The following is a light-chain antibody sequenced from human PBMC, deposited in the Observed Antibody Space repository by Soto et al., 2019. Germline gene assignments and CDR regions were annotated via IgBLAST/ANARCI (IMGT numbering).Light chain of an antibody. CDR1: SSDVGGYNS. V-gene: IGLV2-14*01. CDR2: DVS. J-gene: IGLJ2*01. Sequence: QSALTQPASVSGSPGQSITISCTGTSSDVGGYNSVSWYQQYPGKAPKLMIYDVSIRASGVSNRFSGSKSGDTASLTISGLQAEDEADYYCSSYTTTSTVIFGGGTKLTVL. CDR3: SSYTTTSTVI.